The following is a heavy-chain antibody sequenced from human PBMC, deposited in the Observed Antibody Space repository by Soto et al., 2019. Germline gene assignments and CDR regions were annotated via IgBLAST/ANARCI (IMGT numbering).Heavy chain of an antibody. CDR3: ANTHDGDCYSCYYYGMDV. V-gene: IGHV3-30*18. D-gene: IGHD2-21*02. CDR2: ISYDGSNK. J-gene: IGHJ6*02. Sequence: QVQLVESGGGVVQPGRSLRLSCAASGFTFSSYGMHWVRQAPGKGLEWVAVISYDGSNKYYADSVKGRFTISRDNSKNTLYLQMNSLRAEDTAVYYCANTHDGDCYSCYYYGMDVWDQGTTVTVSS. CDR1: GFTFSSYG.